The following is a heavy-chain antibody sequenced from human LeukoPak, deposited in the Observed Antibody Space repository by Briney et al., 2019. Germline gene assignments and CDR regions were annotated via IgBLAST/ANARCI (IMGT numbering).Heavy chain of an antibody. D-gene: IGHD1-1*01. J-gene: IGHJ4*02. Sequence: GGSLRLSCAASGFTFSSYSMNWVRQAPGKGLEWVSSISSSSSCIYYADSVKGRFTISRDNAKNSLYLQMNSLRAEDTAVYYCAGTSGNDLPKYWGQGTLVTVSS. CDR2: ISSSSSCI. CDR3: AGTSGNDLPKY. CDR1: GFTFSSYS. V-gene: IGHV3-21*01.